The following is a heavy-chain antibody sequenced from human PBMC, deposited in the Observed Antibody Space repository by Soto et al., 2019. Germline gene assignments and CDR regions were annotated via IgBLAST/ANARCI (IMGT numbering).Heavy chain of an antibody. CDR3: ARRGNYFDSSGPPGFDP. CDR1: GYTFASYD. J-gene: IGHJ5*02. D-gene: IGHD3-22*01. CDR2: MNPNSGNT. Sequence: ASVKVSCKASGYTFASYDINWVRQATGQGLEWMGWMNPNSGNTGYAQKFQGRVTVTRNTSTSTAYMELSSLRSEDTAVYYCARRGNYFDSSGPPGFDPWGQGTLVTVSS. V-gene: IGHV1-8*01.